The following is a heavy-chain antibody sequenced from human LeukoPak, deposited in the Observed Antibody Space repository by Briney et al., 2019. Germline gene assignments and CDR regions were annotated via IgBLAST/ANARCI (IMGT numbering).Heavy chain of an antibody. D-gene: IGHD4-17*01. CDR3: AKDLPDYGDYIEGY. J-gene: IGHJ4*02. V-gene: IGHV3-23*01. CDR2: ISGSGGTT. CDR1: GFTFSSFA. Sequence: GVSLRLSCAASGFTFSSFATSWVRQAPGKGLEWVSTISGSGGTTNYADSVKGRFTFSRDNSKNTLYLQMNSLRAEDTAVYYCAKDLPDYGDYIEGYWGQGTLVTVSS.